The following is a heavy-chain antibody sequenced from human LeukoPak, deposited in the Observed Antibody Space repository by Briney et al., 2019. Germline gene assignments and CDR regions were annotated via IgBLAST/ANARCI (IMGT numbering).Heavy chain of an antibody. CDR1: GFTFSGYA. CDR2: ISNSGGNT. J-gene: IGHJ6*02. CDR3: ARTLVVVMYYGMDV. Sequence: GGSLRLSCAASGFTFSGYAMSWVRQAPGKGLEWVSGISNSGGNTYNADSVKGRFTISRDNSKNTLYLQMNSLRAEDTAVYYCARTLVVVMYYGMDVWGQGTTVTVSS. D-gene: IGHD3-22*01. V-gene: IGHV3-23*01.